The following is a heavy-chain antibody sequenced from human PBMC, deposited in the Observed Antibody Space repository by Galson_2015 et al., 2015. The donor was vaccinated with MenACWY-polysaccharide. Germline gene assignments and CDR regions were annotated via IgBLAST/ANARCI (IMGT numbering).Heavy chain of an antibody. V-gene: IGHV3-33*01. CDR2: TWAGGVKE. D-gene: IGHD1-26*01. CDR3: ARDDDTTSHYSLFEY. J-gene: IGHJ4*02. Sequence: SLRLSCATSGFTFLHYGIHWVRQASGKGLEWEAITWAGGVKENYADSVKGRLTVSRDNSKNTVYLQMNSLRVDDTGVYYCARDDDTTSHYSLFEYWGQGTLLTVSS. CDR1: GFTFLHYG.